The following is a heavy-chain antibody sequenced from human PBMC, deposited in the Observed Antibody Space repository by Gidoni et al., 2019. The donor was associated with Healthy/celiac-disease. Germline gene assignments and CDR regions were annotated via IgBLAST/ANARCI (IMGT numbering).Heavy chain of an antibody. Sequence: QITLKESGPTLVKPTQTLTLTCTFSGFSLSTSGVGVGWIRQPPGKALEWLALIYWNDDKRYSPSLKSRLTITKDTSKNPVVLTMTNMDPVDTATYYCAHRPPNYDFWSGSWFDPWGQGTLVTVSS. CDR2: IYWNDDK. CDR1: GFSLSTSGVG. J-gene: IGHJ5*02. V-gene: IGHV2-5*01. CDR3: AHRPPNYDFWSGSWFDP. D-gene: IGHD3-3*01.